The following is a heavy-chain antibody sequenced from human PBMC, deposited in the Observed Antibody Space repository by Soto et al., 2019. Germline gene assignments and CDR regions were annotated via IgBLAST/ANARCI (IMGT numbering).Heavy chain of an antibody. CDR3: ARDGRYCSGGSCFWTSNWFDP. CDR1: GGSFSGYY. D-gene: IGHD2-15*01. Sequence: QVQLQQWGAGLLKPSETLSLTCAVYGGSFSGYYWSWIRQPPGKGLEWIGEINHSGSTNCNPSLKSRVTISVDTSKNQFSLKLSSVTAADTVVYYCARDGRYCSGGSCFWTSNWFDPWGQGTLDTVSS. CDR2: INHSGST. V-gene: IGHV4-34*01. J-gene: IGHJ5*02.